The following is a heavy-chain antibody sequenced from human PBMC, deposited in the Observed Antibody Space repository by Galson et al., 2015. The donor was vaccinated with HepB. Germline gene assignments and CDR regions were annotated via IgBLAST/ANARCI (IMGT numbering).Heavy chain of an antibody. CDR2: INAYSRNT. D-gene: IGHD2-15*01. CDR3: ARGALVAVVDATQNNWFDP. Sequence: SVKVSCKASRYTFSSYSITWVRQAPGQGLEWMGWINAYSRNTNYARQLQGRVTMTIDTSTSTAYMELRSLRSDDTAVYYCARGALVAVVDATQNNWFDPWGQGTLVTVSS. CDR1: RYTFSSYS. V-gene: IGHV1-18*01. J-gene: IGHJ5*02.